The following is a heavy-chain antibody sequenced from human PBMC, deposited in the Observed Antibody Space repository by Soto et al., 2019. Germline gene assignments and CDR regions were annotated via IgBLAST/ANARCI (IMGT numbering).Heavy chain of an antibody. CDR2: IKTSAGGGAT. V-gene: IGHV3-15*07. Sequence: EVQLVESAGGLVKPGGSLRLSCVASGFSFNEAWMNWVRQAPGEGLEWVGRIKTSAGGGATDYAAPVQGRCTISREDSKNALYLHTNSLRTEDTAIYYWTTESVDGIWVQGTTVTVSS. CDR3: TTESVDGI. J-gene: IGHJ6*02. CDR1: GFSFNEAW. D-gene: IGHD2-15*01.